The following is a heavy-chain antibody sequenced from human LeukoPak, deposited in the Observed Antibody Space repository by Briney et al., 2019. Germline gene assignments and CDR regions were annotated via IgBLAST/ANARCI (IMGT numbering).Heavy chain of an antibody. V-gene: IGHV3-53*01. Sequence: GGSLRLSCAASGFTVSSNYMSWVRQAPGKGLEWVSVIYSGGSTYYADSVKGRFTISRDNSKNTLYLQMNSLRAKDTAVYYCARAPYYYYYGMDVWGQGTTVTVSS. CDR1: GFTVSSNY. CDR3: ARAPYYYYYGMDV. CDR2: IYSGGST. J-gene: IGHJ6*02.